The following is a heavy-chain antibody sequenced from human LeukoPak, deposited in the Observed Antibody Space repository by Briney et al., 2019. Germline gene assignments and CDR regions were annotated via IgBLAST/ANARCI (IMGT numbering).Heavy chain of an antibody. CDR2: IKQDGSEK. Sequence: PGGSLRLSCATSGFTFSDAWMSWVRQAPGKGLEWVANIKQDGSEKYYVDSVKGRFTISRDNAKNSLYLQMNSLRADDTAVYYCASGRQLGYWGQGTLVTVSS. V-gene: IGHV3-7*05. J-gene: IGHJ4*02. CDR3: ASGRQLGY. CDR1: GFTFSDAW. D-gene: IGHD6-13*01.